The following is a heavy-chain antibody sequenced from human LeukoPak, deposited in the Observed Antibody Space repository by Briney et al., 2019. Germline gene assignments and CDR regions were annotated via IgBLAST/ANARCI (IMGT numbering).Heavy chain of an antibody. CDR1: GFTFSRYG. CDR2: VRYDGSKK. V-gene: IGHV3-30*02. D-gene: IGHD1-26*01. Sequence: GGSLRLSCAASGFTFSRYGMHWVRQAPGKGLEWVAFVRYDGSKKSYAESVKGRFTISRDNSKNTHYLQMDSLRTEDTAVYYCAKGDGNTNFDYWGQGALVAVSS. CDR3: AKGDGNTNFDY. J-gene: IGHJ4*02.